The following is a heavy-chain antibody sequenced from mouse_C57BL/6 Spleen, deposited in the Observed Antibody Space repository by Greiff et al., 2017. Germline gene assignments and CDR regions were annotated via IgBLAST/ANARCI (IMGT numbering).Heavy chain of an antibody. Sequence: EVMLVESGGDLVKPGGSLKLSCAASGFTFSSSGMSWVRPTPDNRLEWVATISSGGSYTYYPDSVKGRFTISRDNAKNTLYLQMSSLKSEDTAMYYCARQGTGTSNWYFDVWGTGTTVTVSS. CDR1: GFTFSSSG. CDR2: ISSGGSYT. D-gene: IGHD4-1*01. CDR3: ARQGTGTSNWYFDV. V-gene: IGHV5-6*02. J-gene: IGHJ1*03.